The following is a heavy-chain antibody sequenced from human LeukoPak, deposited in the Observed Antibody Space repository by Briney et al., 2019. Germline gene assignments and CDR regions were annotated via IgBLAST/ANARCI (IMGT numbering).Heavy chain of an antibody. CDR2: INWNSGSI. V-gene: IGHV3-9*03. CDR3: AREGSGYYIDY. Sequence: GGSLRLSCVASGFTFDDYAMHWVRQAPGKGLEWVSHINWNSGSITYADSVKGRFTISRDNAKNSLYLQMDSLGAEDMALYYCAREGSGYYIDYWGQGTLVTVSS. CDR1: GFTFDDYA. D-gene: IGHD3-22*01. J-gene: IGHJ4*02.